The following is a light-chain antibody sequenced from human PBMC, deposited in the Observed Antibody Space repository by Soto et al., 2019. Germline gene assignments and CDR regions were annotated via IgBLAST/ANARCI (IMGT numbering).Light chain of an antibody. CDR1: SSNIGAGYD. V-gene: IGLV1-40*01. Sequence: QSVLTQPPSVSGAPGQRVTISCTGSSSNIGAGYDVHWCQQLPATAPKLLIYGNSNRPSGVPDRFSGSKSGTSASLAITGLQAEDEADYYCQSYDSSLSGVVFGGGTKLTVL. J-gene: IGLJ2*01. CDR3: QSYDSSLSGVV. CDR2: GNS.